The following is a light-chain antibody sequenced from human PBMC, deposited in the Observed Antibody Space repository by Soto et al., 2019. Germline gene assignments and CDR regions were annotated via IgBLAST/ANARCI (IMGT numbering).Light chain of an antibody. CDR3: QHYQTFLPLT. Sequence: EIVLTHSPGTLSLSPCERVTLSCSASQSVSSSYLAWYQQKPGLAPRLLLYGASSRATGIPDRFSGGGSGTDFTLTISRLEPEDFGVYYCQHYQTFLPLTFGGGTKVDIK. V-gene: IGKV3-20*01. CDR1: QSVSSSY. CDR2: GAS. J-gene: IGKJ4*01.